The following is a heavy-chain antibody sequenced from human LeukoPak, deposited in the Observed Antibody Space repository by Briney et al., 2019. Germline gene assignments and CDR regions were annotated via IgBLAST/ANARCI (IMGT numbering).Heavy chain of an antibody. J-gene: IGHJ4*02. CDR1: GGSISSSNW. Sequence: KPSETLSLTCAVSGGSISSSNWWSWVRQPPGKGLEWIGEIYHSGSTNYNPSLKSRVTISVDKFKNQFSLKLSSVTAADTAVYYCARVEFIAAAVTYDYWGQGTLVTVSS. CDR2: IYHSGST. D-gene: IGHD6-13*01. CDR3: ARVEFIAAAVTYDY. V-gene: IGHV4-4*02.